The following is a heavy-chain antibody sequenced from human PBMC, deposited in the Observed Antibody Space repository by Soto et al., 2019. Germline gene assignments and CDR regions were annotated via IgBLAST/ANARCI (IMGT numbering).Heavy chain of an antibody. Sequence: SETLSLSCTVSGGSISSNYWSWIRQPPGKGLEWIGYIYYSGSTNYNPSLKSRVTISVDKSKNQFSLKLSSVTAADTAVYYCARWAVTSIVATGTDYYYYYGMDVWGQGTTVTVSS. V-gene: IGHV4-59*12. D-gene: IGHD5-12*01. CDR3: ARWAVTSIVATGTDYYYYYGMDV. CDR1: GGSISSNY. J-gene: IGHJ6*02. CDR2: IYYSGST.